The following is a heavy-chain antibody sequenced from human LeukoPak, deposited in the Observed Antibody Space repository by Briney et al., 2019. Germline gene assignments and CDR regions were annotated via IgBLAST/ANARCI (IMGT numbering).Heavy chain of an antibody. J-gene: IGHJ6*02. CDR1: GFAFNNYA. CDR2: IGNSGGST. V-gene: IGHV3-23*01. D-gene: IGHD2-2*01. CDR3: AKLHSSTSFYYGMDV. Sequence: GSLRLSCAASGFAFNNYAMAWVRQAPGKGLEWVSAIGNSGGSTYYADSVKGRFTISRDNSKNTLSLQMNSLRAEDTAVFYCAKLHSSTSFYYGMDVWGQGTTVTVSS.